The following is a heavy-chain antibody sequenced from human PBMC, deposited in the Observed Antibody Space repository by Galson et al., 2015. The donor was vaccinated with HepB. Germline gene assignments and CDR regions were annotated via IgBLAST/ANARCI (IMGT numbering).Heavy chain of an antibody. CDR3: TRRRPYYDFWSGPDAFDI. V-gene: IGHV3-73*01. CDR1: GFTFSGSA. Sequence: SLRLSCAASGFTFSGSAMHWVRQASGKGLEWVGRIRSKANSYATAYAASVKGRFTISRDDSKNTAYLQMNSLKTEDTAVYYCTRRRPYYDFWSGPDAFDIWGQGTMVTVSS. D-gene: IGHD3-3*01. J-gene: IGHJ3*02. CDR2: IRSKANSYAT.